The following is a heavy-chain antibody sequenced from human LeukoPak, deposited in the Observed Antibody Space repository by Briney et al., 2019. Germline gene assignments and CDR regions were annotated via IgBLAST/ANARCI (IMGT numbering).Heavy chain of an antibody. V-gene: IGHV3-23*01. Sequence: QPGGSLRLSCAASGFTFSSYAMNWVRQAPGKGLEWVSISGSGGDTYYADSVKGRFTISRDNSKNTLYLQMSSLRAEDTAVYYCAKGRYTTSWYNFDYWGQGTLVTVSS. D-gene: IGHD6-13*01. CDR2: ISGSGGDT. J-gene: IGHJ4*02. CDR3: AKGRYTTSWYNFDY. CDR1: GFTFSSYA.